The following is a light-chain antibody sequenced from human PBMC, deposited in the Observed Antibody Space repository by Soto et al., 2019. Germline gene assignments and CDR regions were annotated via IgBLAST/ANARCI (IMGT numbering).Light chain of an antibody. CDR2: EVS. CDR3: GSYTGNTTPV. CDR1: SNDVGGYAY. V-gene: IGLV2-14*01. J-gene: IGLJ3*02. Sequence: QSALTQPASVSGSPGQSITISCTGTSNDVGGYAYVSWYQQYPGKAPKLVISEVSNRPSGVSHRFSGSRSGNTASLTISGLQTEDEADYHCGSYTGNTTPVFGGGTKVTVL.